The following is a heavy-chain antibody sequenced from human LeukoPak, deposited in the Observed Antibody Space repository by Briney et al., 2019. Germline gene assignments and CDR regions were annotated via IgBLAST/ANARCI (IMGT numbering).Heavy chain of an antibody. CDR2: INHSGST. CDR1: GGSFSGYY. Sequence: SETLSLTCAVYGGSFSGYYWSWIRQPPGKGLEWIGEINHSGSTNYNPSLKSRVTISVDTSKNQFSLKLSSVTAADTAVYYCARPGIVVVTPQLQPAFTFDSWGQGTLVTVSS. CDR3: ARPGIVVVTPQLQPAFTFDS. D-gene: IGHD2-21*02. V-gene: IGHV4-34*01. J-gene: IGHJ4*02.